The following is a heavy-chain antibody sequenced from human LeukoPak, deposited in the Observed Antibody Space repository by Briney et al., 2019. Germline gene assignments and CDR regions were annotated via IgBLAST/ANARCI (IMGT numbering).Heavy chain of an antibody. CDR3: ARDPGYCSSTRCQPPHGPDY. CDR2: ISSNGGST. CDR1: GLTFSSYA. J-gene: IGHJ4*02. D-gene: IGHD2-2*01. V-gene: IGHV3-64*01. Sequence: GGSLRLSCAASGLTFSSYAMHWVRQAPGKGLEYVSAISSNGGSTYYANSVKGRFTISRDNSKNTLYLQMGSLRPEDMAVYYCARDPGYCSSTRCQPPHGPDYWGQGTLVTVSS.